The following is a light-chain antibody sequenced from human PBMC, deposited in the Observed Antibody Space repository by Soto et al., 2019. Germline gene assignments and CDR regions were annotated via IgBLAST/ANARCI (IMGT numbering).Light chain of an antibody. CDR2: DVT. J-gene: IGLJ1*01. Sequence: QSALTQPGSVSGSPGQSITISCTGTSSDVGGFNYVSWYQQHPGKAPKLMIYDVTNRPSGVSYRFSGSKSGNTASLTISGLQAEDEGDYYCNSYTSSSTYVFGTGTKVTVL. CDR3: NSYTSSSTYV. CDR1: SSDVGGFNY. V-gene: IGLV2-14*03.